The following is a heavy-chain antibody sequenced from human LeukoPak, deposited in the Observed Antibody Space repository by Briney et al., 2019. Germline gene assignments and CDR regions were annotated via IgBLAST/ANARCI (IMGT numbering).Heavy chain of an antibody. CDR2: INPNSGGT. CDR3: ARDLRGYYYYMDV. V-gene: IGHV1-2*06. D-gene: IGHD3-10*01. CDR1: GYTFTGYY. Sequence: ASVKVSFKASGYTFTGYYMHWVRQAPGQGLEWMGRINPNSGGTNYAQKFQGRVTMTRDTSISTAYMELSRLRADDTAVYYCARDLRGYYYYMDVWGKGTTVTVSS. J-gene: IGHJ6*03.